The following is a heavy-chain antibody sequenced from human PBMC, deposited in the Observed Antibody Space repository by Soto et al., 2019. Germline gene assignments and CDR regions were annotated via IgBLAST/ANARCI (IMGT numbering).Heavy chain of an antibody. CDR3: AKASRLYYGMDV. Sequence: GSLRLSCAASGFTFSSYAMSWVRQAPGKGLEWVSAISGSSGSTYYADSVKGRFTISRDNSKNTLYLQMNSLRAEDTAVYYCAKASRLYYGMDVWGQGTTVTVSS. CDR1: GFTFSSYA. CDR2: ISGSSGST. V-gene: IGHV3-23*01. D-gene: IGHD6-25*01. J-gene: IGHJ6*02.